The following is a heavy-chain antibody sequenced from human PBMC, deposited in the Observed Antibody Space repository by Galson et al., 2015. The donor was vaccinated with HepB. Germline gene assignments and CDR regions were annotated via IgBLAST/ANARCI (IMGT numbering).Heavy chain of an antibody. CDR1: GGSVSSGSYY. V-gene: IGHV4-61*01. CDR2: IYYSGST. D-gene: IGHD3-16*01. CDR3: ARELRYYGMDV. J-gene: IGHJ6*02. Sequence: ETLSLTCTVSGGSVSSGSYYWSWIRQPPGKGLEWIGYIYYSGSTNYNPSLKSRVTISVDTSKNQFSLKLSSVTAADTAVYYCARELRYYGMDVWGQGTTVTVSS.